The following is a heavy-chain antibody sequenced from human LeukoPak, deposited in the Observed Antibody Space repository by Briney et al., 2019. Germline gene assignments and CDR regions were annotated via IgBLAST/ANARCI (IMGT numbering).Heavy chain of an antibody. V-gene: IGHV1-69*05. CDR3: ARTYLNDYYYYYMDV. CDR2: IIPIFGTA. D-gene: IGHD2-2*01. J-gene: IGHJ6*03. CDR1: GGTFSSYA. Sequence: SVKVSCKASGGTFSSYAISWVRQAPGQGLEWMGGIIPIFGTANYAQKFQGRVTITTDESTSTAYMELSSLRSEDTAVYYCARTYLNDYYYYYMDVWGKGTTVTVSS.